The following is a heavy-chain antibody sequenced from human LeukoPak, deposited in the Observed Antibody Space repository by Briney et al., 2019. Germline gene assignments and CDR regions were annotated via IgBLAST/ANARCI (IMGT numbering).Heavy chain of an antibody. CDR2: TNHSGST. J-gene: IGHJ3*02. CDR1: GGSFSGYY. CDR3: ARAAYLIDAFDI. Sequence: PSETLSLTCAVYGGSFSGYYWSWIRQPPGKGLEWIGETNHSGSTNYNPSLKSRVTISVDTSKNQFSLKLSSVTAADTAVYYCARAAYLIDAFDIWGQGTMVTVSS. V-gene: IGHV4-34*01.